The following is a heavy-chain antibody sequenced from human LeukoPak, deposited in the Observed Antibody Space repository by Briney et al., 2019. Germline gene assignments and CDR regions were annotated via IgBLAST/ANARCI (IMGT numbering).Heavy chain of an antibody. CDR3: ARGLRSTSFYYGMDV. Sequence: GGSLRLSCAASGFTFSSYAMSWVRQAPGKGLEWVSAISGSGGSTYYADSVKGRFTISRDNSKNTLYLQMNSLRAEDTAVYYCARGLRSTSFYYGMDVWGQGTTVTVSS. J-gene: IGHJ6*02. V-gene: IGHV3-23*01. CDR1: GFTFSSYA. CDR2: ISGSGGST. D-gene: IGHD2-2*01.